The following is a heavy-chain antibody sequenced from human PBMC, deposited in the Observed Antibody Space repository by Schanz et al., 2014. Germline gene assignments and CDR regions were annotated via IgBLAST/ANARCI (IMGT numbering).Heavy chain of an antibody. CDR2: LYINAGST. CDR1: GFSVSTNY. V-gene: IGHV3-53*01. Sequence: EVQLVESGGGLIQPGGSLRLSCAVSGFSVSTNYMSWARQALGKGLEWISSLYINAGSTRYADSVKGRFFISRDSSKNTLFLQMNSLRADDTAIYFCARDEGRDGYNLAFDVWGQGTLVTVSS. CDR3: ARDEGRDGYNLAFDV. D-gene: IGHD2-21*01. J-gene: IGHJ3*01.